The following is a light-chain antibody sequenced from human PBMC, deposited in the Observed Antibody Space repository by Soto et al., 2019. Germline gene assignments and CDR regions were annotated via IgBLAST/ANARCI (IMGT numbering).Light chain of an antibody. J-gene: IGKJ1*01. V-gene: IGKV3-15*01. Sequence: EIVMMQSPATLSVSPGERATLSCRASQSFSNNLAWYQQKPGQAPRLLIYGASTRATGIPARFSGSGYGTEVTLTISSLQSEDFAVYYCQQYNNWTPWTFGQGTKVEIK. CDR1: QSFSNN. CDR2: GAS. CDR3: QQYNNWTPWT.